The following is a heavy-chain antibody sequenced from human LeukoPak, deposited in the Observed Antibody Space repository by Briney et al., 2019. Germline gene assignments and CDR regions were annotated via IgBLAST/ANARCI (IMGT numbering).Heavy chain of an antibody. V-gene: IGHV1-69*05. D-gene: IGHD6-13*01. Sequence: GASVKVSCKASGGTFSSYAISWVRQAPGQGLEWMGGIIPIFGTANYAQKLQGRVTMTTVTSTSTAYMELRSLRSDDTAVYYCARGSIAAAVGFDYWGQGTLVTVSS. CDR2: IIPIFGTA. CDR1: GGTFSSYA. CDR3: ARGSIAAAVGFDY. J-gene: IGHJ4*02.